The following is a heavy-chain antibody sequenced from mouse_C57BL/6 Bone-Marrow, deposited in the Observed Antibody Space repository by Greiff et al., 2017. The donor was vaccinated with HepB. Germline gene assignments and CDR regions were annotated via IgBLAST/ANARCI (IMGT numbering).Heavy chain of an antibody. D-gene: IGHD1-1*01. CDR3: ARRYYGSSFHWYFDV. V-gene: IGHV1-18*01. Sequence: EVQLQQSGPELVKPGASVKIPCKASGYTFTDYNMDWVKQSHGKSLEWIGDINPNNGGTIYNQKFKGKATLTVDKSSSTAYMELRSLTSEDTAVYYCARRYYGSSFHWYFDVWGTGTTVTVSS. CDR2: INPNNGGT. CDR1: GYTFTDYN. J-gene: IGHJ1*03.